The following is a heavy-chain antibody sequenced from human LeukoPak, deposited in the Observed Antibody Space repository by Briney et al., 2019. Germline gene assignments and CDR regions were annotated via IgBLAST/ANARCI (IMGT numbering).Heavy chain of an antibody. CDR3: ARGSSSSSHDY. V-gene: IGHV4-34*01. Sequence: PSETLSLTCAVSGASISNNKYFWTWIRQPPGKGLEWIGEINHSGSTNYNPSLKSRVTISVDTSKNQFSLKLSSVTAADTAVYYCARGSSSSSHDYWGQGTLVTVSS. CDR2: INHSGST. CDR1: GASISNNKYF. D-gene: IGHD6-6*01. J-gene: IGHJ4*02.